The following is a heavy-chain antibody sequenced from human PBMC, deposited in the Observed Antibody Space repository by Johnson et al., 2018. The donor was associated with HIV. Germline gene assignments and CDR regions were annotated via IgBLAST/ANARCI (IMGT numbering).Heavy chain of an antibody. Sequence: VQLVESGGGLVQPGGSLRLSCAASGFTFSSYAMSWVRQAPGKGLEWVANIKQDGSEKYYVDSVKGRFTISRDNAKNSLYLQMNSLKTEDTAVYYCTTEAPTLLRAFDIWGQGTMVTVSS. CDR1: GFTFSSYA. J-gene: IGHJ3*02. V-gene: IGHV3-7*03. CDR3: TTEAPTLLRAFDI. CDR2: IKQDGSEK.